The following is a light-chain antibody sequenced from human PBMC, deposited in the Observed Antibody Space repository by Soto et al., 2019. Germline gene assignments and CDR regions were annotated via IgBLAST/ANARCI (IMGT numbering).Light chain of an antibody. V-gene: IGKV3-11*01. J-gene: IGKJ1*01. Sequence: VLTQPPATLSLSPGERATLSCRASQAVSTYVAWYQHKPGQAPRLLIYDASNRATGVPFRFSGSGSGTDFTLTVSSLEPEDFAVYYCQQRLLWPQTFGQGTKVDIK. CDR2: DAS. CDR3: QQRLLWPQT. CDR1: QAVSTY.